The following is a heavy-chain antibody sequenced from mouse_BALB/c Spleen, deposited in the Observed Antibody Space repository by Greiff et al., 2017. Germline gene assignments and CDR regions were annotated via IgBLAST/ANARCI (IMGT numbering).Heavy chain of an antibody. D-gene: IGHD2-2*01. CDR2: ISNGGGST. CDR1: GFTFSSYT. J-gene: IGHJ3*01. Sequence: EVKLQESGGGLVQPGGSLKLSCAASGFTFSSYTMSWVRQTPEKRLEWVAYISNGGGSTYYPDTVKGRFTISRINAKNTLYLQMSSLKSEDTAMYYCARRGYGYDGAWFAYWGQGTLVTVSA. V-gene: IGHV5-12-2*01. CDR3: ARRGYGYDGAWFAY.